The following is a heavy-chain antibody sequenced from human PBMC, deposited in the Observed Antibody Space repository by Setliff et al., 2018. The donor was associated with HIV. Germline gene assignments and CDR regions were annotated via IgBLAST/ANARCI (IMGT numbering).Heavy chain of an antibody. J-gene: IGHJ4*02. CDR1: GYTFGEYA. CDR3: ARWCAAAGCYPAIYHFDS. V-gene: IGHV1-3*04. D-gene: IGHD2-2*01. Sequence: GASVKVSCKASGYTFGEYAIHWVRQAPGQRLEWMGRIDTDNGYRRYSPKLQGRVTITKDTSANTAYMELRGLRSEDTAVYYCARWCAAAGCYPAIYHFDSWGQGTLVTVSS. CDR2: IDTDNGYR.